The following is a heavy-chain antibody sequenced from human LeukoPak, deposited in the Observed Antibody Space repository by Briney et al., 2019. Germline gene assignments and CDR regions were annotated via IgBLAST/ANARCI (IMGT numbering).Heavy chain of an antibody. CDR1: GDSISSYY. V-gene: IGHV4-59*01. Sequence: SETLSLTCTVSGDSISSYYWSWIRQPPGKGLEWIGYIYYSGSTNYNPSLKSRVTISVDTSKNQFSLKLSSVTAADTAVYYCARGPTTKVEGLGEYYFDYWGQGTLVTVSS. D-gene: IGHD1-26*01. J-gene: IGHJ4*02. CDR3: ARGPTTKVEGLGEYYFDY. CDR2: IYYSGST.